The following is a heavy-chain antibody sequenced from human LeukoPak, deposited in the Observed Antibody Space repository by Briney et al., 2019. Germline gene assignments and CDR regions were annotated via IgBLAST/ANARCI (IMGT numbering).Heavy chain of an antibody. CDR3: ARADDFWSGYISY. CDR1: GYTFSTYA. Sequence: ASVKVSFKASGYTFSTYAITWVRQAPGQGLEWIGWISVYRGNTKFAQSFQGRVAMTTDTSTTTAYMELTSVRSDDTAVYFCARADDFWSGYISYWGQGTLVTVSS. D-gene: IGHD3-3*01. V-gene: IGHV1-18*01. J-gene: IGHJ4*02. CDR2: ISVYRGNT.